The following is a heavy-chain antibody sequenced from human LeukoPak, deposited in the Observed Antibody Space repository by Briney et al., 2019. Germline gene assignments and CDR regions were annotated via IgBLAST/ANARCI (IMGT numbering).Heavy chain of an antibody. J-gene: IGHJ5*02. CDR1: GYTFTSYD. V-gene: IGHV1-8*01. CDR2: MNPNSGNT. CDR3: ARVDTAMAGWFDP. D-gene: IGHD5-18*01. Sequence: ASVKVSCKASGYTFTSYDINWVRQATGQGLEWMGWMNPNSGNTGYAQKFQGRVTMTRNTSISTAYMELSSLRSEDTAVYYCARVDTAMAGWFDPWGQGTLVTVSS.